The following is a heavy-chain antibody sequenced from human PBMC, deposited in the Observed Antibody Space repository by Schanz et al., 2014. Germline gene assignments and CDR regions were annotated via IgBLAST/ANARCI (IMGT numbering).Heavy chain of an antibody. CDR1: GFTFSSYG. J-gene: IGHJ4*02. CDR3: AGGEYQLLYGN. D-gene: IGHD2-2*02. V-gene: IGHV3-33*03. CDR2: IWYDGSNK. Sequence: QVHLVESGGGVVQPGRSLRLSCAASGFTFSSYGMHWVRQAPGRGLEWVALIWYDGSNKYYAESVKGRFTISRDNPKNTLYLQMNSLRAEDTAVYYCAGGEYQLLYGNWGQGTLVTVSS.